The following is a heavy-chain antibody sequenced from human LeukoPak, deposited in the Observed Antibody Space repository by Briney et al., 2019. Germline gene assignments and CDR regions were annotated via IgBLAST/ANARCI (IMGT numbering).Heavy chain of an antibody. V-gene: IGHV1-69*01. Sequence: ASVKVSCKASGGTFSSYAISWVRQAPGQGLEWMGGIIPIFGTANYAQKFQGRVTITADESTSTAYMELSSLRSEDTAVYYCARDGDYCYDSSGYWDYYFDYWGQGTLVTVSS. J-gene: IGHJ4*02. D-gene: IGHD3-22*01. CDR1: GGTFSSYA. CDR3: ARDGDYCYDSSGYWDYYFDY. CDR2: IIPIFGTA.